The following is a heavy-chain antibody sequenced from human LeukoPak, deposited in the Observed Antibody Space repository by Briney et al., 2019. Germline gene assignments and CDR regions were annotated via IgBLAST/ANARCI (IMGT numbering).Heavy chain of an antibody. D-gene: IGHD7-27*01. CDR1: GYTFTSYD. CDR2: MNPNSGNT. CDR3: AREGRKLGGYAYYFDY. J-gene: IGHJ4*02. Sequence: ASVKVSCKASGYTFTSYDINWVRQATGQGLEWMGWMNPNSGNTGYAQKFQGRVTMTRNTSISTAYMELSSLRSEDTAVYYCAREGRKLGGYAYYFDYWGQGTLVTVSS. V-gene: IGHV1-8*01.